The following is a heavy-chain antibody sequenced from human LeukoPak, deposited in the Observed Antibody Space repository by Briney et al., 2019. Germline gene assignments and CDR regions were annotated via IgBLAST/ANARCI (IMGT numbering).Heavy chain of an antibody. CDR1: GFTVSSNY. J-gene: IGHJ6*03. D-gene: IGHD2-15*01. V-gene: IGHV3-53*01. Sequence: GGSLRLSCAASGFTVSSNYMSWVRQAPGKGLEWVSVIYSGGSTYYADSVKGRFAISRDNAKNALYLQLNSLRAEDTAVYYCARGVEAYCSGGRCYSEEPRGASGFYYYFYMDVWGKGTTVTVSS. CDR2: IYSGGST. CDR3: ARGVEAYCSGGRCYSEEPRGASGFYYYFYMDV.